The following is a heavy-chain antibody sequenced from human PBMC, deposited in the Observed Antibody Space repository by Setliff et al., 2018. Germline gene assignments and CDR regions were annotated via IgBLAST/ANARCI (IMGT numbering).Heavy chain of an antibody. CDR3: ARSGGSNWQTKLDY. J-gene: IGHJ4*02. V-gene: IGHV1-3*03. CDR2: INAGNGNT. Sequence: ASVKVSCKASGYTFTGYYIHWVRPAPGQRLEWMGWINAGNGNTKYSQEFQDRVTITRDTSASIAFMELSSLRSEDMAVYYCARSGGSNWQTKLDYWGQGTLVTVSS. D-gene: IGHD2-15*01. CDR1: GYTFTGYY.